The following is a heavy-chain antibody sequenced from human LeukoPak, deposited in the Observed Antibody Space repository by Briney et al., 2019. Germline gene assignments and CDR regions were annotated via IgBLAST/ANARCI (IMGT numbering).Heavy chain of an antibody. J-gene: IGHJ5*02. D-gene: IGHD3-10*01. CDR1: GGSISTSNYY. V-gene: IGHV4-61*01. CDR2: IYYSGST. CDR3: AREPELLGPWFDP. Sequence: PSETLSLTCTVSGGSISTSNYYWGWIRQPPGKGLEWIGYIYYSGSTNYNPSLKSRVTISVDTSKNQFSLKLSSVTAADTAVYYCAREPELLGPWFDPWGQGTLVTVSS.